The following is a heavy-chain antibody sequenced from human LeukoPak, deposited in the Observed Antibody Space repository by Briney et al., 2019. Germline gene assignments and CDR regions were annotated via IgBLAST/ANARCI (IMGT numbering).Heavy chain of an antibody. CDR1: GFTFSNYA. D-gene: IGHD5-24*01. J-gene: IGHJ4*02. V-gene: IGHV3-23*01. Sequence: GGSLRLSCAASGFTFSNYAMNWVRQAPGKGLKWVSTISGGGGSTYYADSVKGRFTISRDNSKNTLYLQMNSLRAEDTAVYYCAKGRRDAYNFDFDYWGQGTLVTVSS. CDR3: AKGRRDAYNFDFDY. CDR2: ISGGGGST.